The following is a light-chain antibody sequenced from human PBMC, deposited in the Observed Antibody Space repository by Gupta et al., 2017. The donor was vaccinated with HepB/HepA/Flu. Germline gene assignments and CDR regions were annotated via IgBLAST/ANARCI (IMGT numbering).Light chain of an antibody. Sequence: VFPQYPATLSLSPGERATLSCRASQSVSSYLAWYQQKPGQAPRLLIYDASNRATGIPARFSGSGSETDFTLTISSLEPEDFAVYYCQQRSNWPLTFGGGTKVEIK. CDR3: QQRSNWPLT. V-gene: IGKV3-11*01. CDR1: QSVSSY. CDR2: DAS. J-gene: IGKJ4*01.